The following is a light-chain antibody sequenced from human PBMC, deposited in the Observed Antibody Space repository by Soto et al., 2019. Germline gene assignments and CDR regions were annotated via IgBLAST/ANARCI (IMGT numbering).Light chain of an antibody. J-gene: IGKJ4*01. CDR2: DAS. V-gene: IGKV3-11*01. CDR1: QSVSSS. Sequence: EIVLTQSPATLSLSPGERATLSCRASQSVSSSLACYQQKPGQAPRLLIYDASNRATGIPARFSGSGSGTDFTLTISSLEPEDFAVYYCQQRSNWPLTFGGGTKVEIK. CDR3: QQRSNWPLT.